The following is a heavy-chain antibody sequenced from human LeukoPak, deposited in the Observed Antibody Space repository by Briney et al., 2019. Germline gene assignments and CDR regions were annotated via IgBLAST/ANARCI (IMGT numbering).Heavy chain of an antibody. V-gene: IGHV4-30-2*01. CDR3: ARGMVDNWNYVWFDP. CDR1: GGSIGSGGYY. CDR2: IYHSGST. J-gene: IGHJ5*02. D-gene: IGHD1-7*01. Sequence: SETLSLTCTVSGGSIGSGGYYWSWIRQPPGKGLEWIGYIYHSGSTYYNPSLKSRVTISVDRSKNQFSLKLNSVTAADTAVYYCARGMVDNWNYVWFDPWGQGTLVTVSS.